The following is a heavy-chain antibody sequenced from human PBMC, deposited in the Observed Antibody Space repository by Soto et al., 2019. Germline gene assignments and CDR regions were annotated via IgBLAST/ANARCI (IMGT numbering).Heavy chain of an antibody. CDR2: IYYSGGT. D-gene: IGHD5-12*01. CDR1: GGSISRGGYY. CDR3: ARKDSGYADYMDV. V-gene: IGHV4-31*03. Sequence: QVQLQESGPGLVKPSQTLSLTCTVSGGSISRGGYYWSWIRQHPGKGLEWIGYIYYSGGTNYNPSLKSRVPISVDTSENQFSLRLSSVTAAYTAVYYCARKDSGYADYMDVWGKGTTVTVSS. J-gene: IGHJ6*03.